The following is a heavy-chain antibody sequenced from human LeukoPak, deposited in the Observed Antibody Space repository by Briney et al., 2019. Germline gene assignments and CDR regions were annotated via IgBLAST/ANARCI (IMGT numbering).Heavy chain of an antibody. CDR3: ARGGKRTFYYFFDY. D-gene: IGHD2/OR15-2a*01. J-gene: IGHJ4*02. V-gene: IGHV1-18*01. CDR2: ISPYNGDT. CDR1: GYTFSNYG. Sequence: ASVKVSCKASGYTFSNYGVNWVRQAPGQGLEWMGWISPYNGDTNYVEGLQDRVTMTTDPSTSTAYMELKSLRSDDTAVYYCARGGKRTFYYFFDYWGQGTLVTVSS.